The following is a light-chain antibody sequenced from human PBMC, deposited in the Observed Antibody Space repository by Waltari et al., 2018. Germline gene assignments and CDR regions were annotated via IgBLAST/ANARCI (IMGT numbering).Light chain of an antibody. CDR1: QRLVHSDGNTY. CDR2: KVS. V-gene: IGKV2-30*02. Sequence: DVVMTQSPLSLPVTLGQPASISCRSSQRLVHSDGNTYWNWFQQRPGQSPRRLIYKVSNRDSGVPDRFSGSGSGTDFTLTISRVEAEDVGLYYCMQGTHWPLWTFGQGTKVEIK. CDR3: MQGTHWPLWT. J-gene: IGKJ1*01.